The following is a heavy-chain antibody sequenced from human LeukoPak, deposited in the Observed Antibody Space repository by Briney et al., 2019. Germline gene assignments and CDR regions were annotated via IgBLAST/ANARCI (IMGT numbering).Heavy chain of an antibody. V-gene: IGHV4-59*08. J-gene: IGHJ4*02. Sequence: PSETLSLTRTVSGGSISSYYWSWIRQPPGKGLEWIGYIYYSGSTNYNPSLKSRVTISVDTSKNQFSLKLSSVTAADTAVYYCARQGVSSSWSHPDYWGQGTLVTVSS. CDR1: GGSISSYY. CDR3: ARQGVSSSWSHPDY. CDR2: IYYSGST. D-gene: IGHD6-13*01.